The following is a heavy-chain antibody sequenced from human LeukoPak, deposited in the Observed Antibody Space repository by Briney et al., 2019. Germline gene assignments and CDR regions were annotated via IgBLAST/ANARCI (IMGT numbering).Heavy chain of an antibody. CDR3: ARGARSGYPDNWFDP. CDR2: INPSGGST. CDR1: GYTFTSYY. J-gene: IGHJ5*02. V-gene: IGHV1-46*01. D-gene: IGHD3-22*01. Sequence: ASVKVSCKASGYTFTSYYMHWVRQAPGQGLEWMGIINPSGGSTSYAQKFQGRVTMTRDTSTSTVYMELSSLRSEDTAVYYCARGARSGYPDNWFDPWGQGTLVTVSS.